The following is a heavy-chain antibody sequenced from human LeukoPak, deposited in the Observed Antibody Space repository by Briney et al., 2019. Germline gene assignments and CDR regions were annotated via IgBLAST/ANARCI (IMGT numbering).Heavy chain of an antibody. CDR3: ARGGVIDP. J-gene: IGHJ5*02. CDR1: GFTFRTYW. Sequence: GGSLRLSCAASGFTFRTYWMSWVRQAPGKGLEWVANIKQDGNEKYYVDSVKGRFTISRDNAKNSLDLQMNSLRAEDTAVYYCARGGVIDPWGQGTLVTVSS. V-gene: IGHV3-7*01. CDR2: IKQDGNEK. D-gene: IGHD3-10*01.